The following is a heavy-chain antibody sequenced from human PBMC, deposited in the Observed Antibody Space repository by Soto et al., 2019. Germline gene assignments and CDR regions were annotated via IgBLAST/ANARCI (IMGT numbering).Heavy chain of an antibody. J-gene: IGHJ4*02. V-gene: IGHV1-18*01. CDR2: ISAYNGNT. CDR3: ARVVNDYIWGSVGHYFDY. D-gene: IGHD3-16*01. Sequence: QVQLVQSGAEVKKPGASVKVSCKASGYTFTSYGISWVRQAPGQGLEWMGWISAYNGNTNYAQKLQGRVTMTTDTSTSTAYMELRSLRSDDTAVHYCARVVNDYIWGSVGHYFDYWGQGTLVTVSS. CDR1: GYTFTSYG.